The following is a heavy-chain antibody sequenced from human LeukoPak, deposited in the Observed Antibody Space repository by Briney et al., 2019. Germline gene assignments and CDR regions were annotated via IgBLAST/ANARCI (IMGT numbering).Heavy chain of an antibody. CDR3: ARVACSGGSCYHFDY. Sequence: PSETLSLTCSVSGGSISNYYWSWTRQPAGKGLECIGRIYSSGSTDYNPSLKSRVTMSVDTSKNQFSLKLSSVTAADSAVYYCARVACSGGSCYHFDYWGQGTLVTVSS. CDR1: GGSISNYY. J-gene: IGHJ4*02. CDR2: IYSSGST. D-gene: IGHD2-15*01. V-gene: IGHV4-4*07.